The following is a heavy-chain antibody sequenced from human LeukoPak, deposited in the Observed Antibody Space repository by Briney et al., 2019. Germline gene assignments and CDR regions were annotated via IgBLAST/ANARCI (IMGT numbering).Heavy chain of an antibody. CDR2: ISWNSGSI. Sequence: GRSLRLSCAASGFTFDDYAMHWVRQAPGKGLEWVSGISWNSGSIGYADSVKGRFTISRDNAKNSLYLQMNSLRAEDTALYYCATDPFSGWYNYWGQGTLVTVSS. V-gene: IGHV3-9*01. D-gene: IGHD6-19*01. CDR3: ATDPFSGWYNY. J-gene: IGHJ4*02. CDR1: GFTFDDYA.